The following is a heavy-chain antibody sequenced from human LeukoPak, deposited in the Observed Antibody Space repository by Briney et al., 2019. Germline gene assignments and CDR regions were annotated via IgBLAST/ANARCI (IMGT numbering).Heavy chain of an antibody. V-gene: IGHV4-38-2*02. CDR3: ASLGGSGSYILIY. D-gene: IGHD1-26*01. CDR2: NYHSGIT. Sequence: SESLSLTCTVHGYSISSGYYWAWIRQPPGKGLEWIGSNYHSGITYYNPSLKSRVTISVDTSKNQFSLKLSSVPAADTAVYYCASLGGSGSYILIYWGQGTLVTVSS. CDR1: GYSISSGYY. J-gene: IGHJ4*02.